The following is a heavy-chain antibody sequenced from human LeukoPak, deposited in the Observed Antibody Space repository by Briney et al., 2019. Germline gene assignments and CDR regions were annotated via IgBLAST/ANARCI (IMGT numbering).Heavy chain of an antibody. CDR3: ARDPDQWDYGSGEHG. Sequence: GGSLRLSCAASGFTFSSYSMNWVRQAPGKGLEWVSSISSSSSYIYYADSVKGRFTIPRDNAKNSLYLQMNSLRAEDTAVYYCARDPDQWDYGSGEHGGGQGTLVTVSS. V-gene: IGHV3-21*01. D-gene: IGHD3-10*01. J-gene: IGHJ4*02. CDR1: GFTFSSYS. CDR2: ISSSSSYI.